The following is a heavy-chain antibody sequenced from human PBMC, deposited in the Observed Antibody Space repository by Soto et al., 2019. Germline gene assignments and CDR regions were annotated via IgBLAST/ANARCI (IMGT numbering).Heavy chain of an antibody. CDR3: ARDGWVLRYFDWLPRPYYYYGMDV. V-gene: IGHV4-34*01. D-gene: IGHD3-9*01. CDR2: INHSGST. CDR1: GGSFSGYY. J-gene: IGHJ6*02. Sequence: SETLSLTCAVYGGSFSGYYWSWIRQPPGKGLEWIGEINHSGSTNYNPSLKSRVTISVDTSKNQFSLKLSSVTAADTAVYYCARDGWVLRYFDWLPRPYYYYGMDVWGQGTTVTVSS.